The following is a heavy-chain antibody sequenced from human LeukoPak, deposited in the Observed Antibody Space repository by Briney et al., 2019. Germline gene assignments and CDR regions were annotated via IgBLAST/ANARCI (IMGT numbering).Heavy chain of an antibody. V-gene: IGHV4-34*01. CDR2: INHSGST. D-gene: IGHD3-22*01. Sequence: SETLSLTCAVYGGSFSGYYWSWIRQPPGKGLEWIGEINHSGSTNYNPSLKSRVTISVDTSKNQFSLKLSSVTAADTAVYYCARRSHYHDSSGVRNWGQGTLVTVSS. CDR1: GGSFSGYY. J-gene: IGHJ4*02. CDR3: ARRSHYHDSSGVRN.